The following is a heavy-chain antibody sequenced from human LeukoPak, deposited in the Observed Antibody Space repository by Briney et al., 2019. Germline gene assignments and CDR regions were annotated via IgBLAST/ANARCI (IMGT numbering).Heavy chain of an antibody. CDR1: GYSFTSYW. V-gene: IGHV5-51*01. D-gene: IGHD2-15*01. CDR2: IYPGDSDT. J-gene: IGHJ3*02. Sequence: GESLKISCKGCGYSFTSYWIGWVRQMPGKGLEWMGIIYPGDSDTRYSPSFQGQVTISADKSISTAYLQWSSLKASDTAMYYCARVGVYCSGGSCYSGGDAFDIWGQGTMVTVSS. CDR3: ARVGVYCSGGSCYSGGDAFDI.